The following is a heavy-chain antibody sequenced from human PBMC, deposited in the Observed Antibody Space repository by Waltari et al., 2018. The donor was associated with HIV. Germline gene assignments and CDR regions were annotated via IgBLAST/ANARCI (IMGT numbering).Heavy chain of an antibody. CDR2: IYMDDTT. J-gene: IGHJ5*02. V-gene: IGHV3-53*05. Sequence: VETGGTVIRPGGSLRLSCSPLNFSVGNNFVTWLRLAPGRTLEWVSSIYMDDTTHYADSVKGRFAISRDKFRNTVHLLMNYLLVDDTATYFCVKGVRYYGPWGQGTPVTVSS. D-gene: IGHD3-16*01. CDR3: VKGVRYYGP. CDR1: NFSVGNNF.